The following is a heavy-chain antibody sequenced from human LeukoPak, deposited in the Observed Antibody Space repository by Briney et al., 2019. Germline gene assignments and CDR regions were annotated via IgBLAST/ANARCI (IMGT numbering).Heavy chain of an antibody. CDR1: GFTFGDYS. Sequence: PGGSLRLSCTASGFTFGDYSMNWVRQAPGKGLEWVGFISSRAYGGTTDYAASVKGRFTISRDDSKSIAYLQMNSLKTEDTAVYYCTRAIFRAPYYHYYMDVWGKGTTVTVSS. V-gene: IGHV3-49*04. D-gene: IGHD2-21*01. CDR2: ISSRAYGGTT. CDR3: TRAIFRAPYYHYYMDV. J-gene: IGHJ6*03.